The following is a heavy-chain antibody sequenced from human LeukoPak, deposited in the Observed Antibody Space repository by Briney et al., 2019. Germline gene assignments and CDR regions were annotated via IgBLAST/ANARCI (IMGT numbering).Heavy chain of an antibody. V-gene: IGHV4-30-4*01. J-gene: IGHJ4*02. CDR2: IYYSGST. CDR1: GVSISSGDYY. Sequence: SETLSLTCTVSGVSISSGDYYWSWIRQPPGKGLEWIGYIYYSGSTYYNPSLKSRVTISVDTSKNQFSLKLSSVTAADTAVYYCARDRPIAAAGSTIDYWGQGTLVTVSS. CDR3: ARDRPIAAAGSTIDY. D-gene: IGHD6-13*01.